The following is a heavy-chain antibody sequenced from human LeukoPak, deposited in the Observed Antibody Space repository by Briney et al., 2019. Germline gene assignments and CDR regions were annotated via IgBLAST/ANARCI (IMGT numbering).Heavy chain of an antibody. V-gene: IGHV4-34*01. J-gene: IGHJ4*02. CDR1: GGSISSYY. CDR2: INHSGST. D-gene: IGHD3-10*01. Sequence: SETLSLTCTVSGGSISSYYWSWIRQPPGKGLEWIGEINHSGSTNYNPSLKSRVTISVDTSKNQFSLKLSSVTAADTAVYYCARAILLWFGELLWVFDYWGQGTLVTVSS. CDR3: ARAILLWFGELLWVFDY.